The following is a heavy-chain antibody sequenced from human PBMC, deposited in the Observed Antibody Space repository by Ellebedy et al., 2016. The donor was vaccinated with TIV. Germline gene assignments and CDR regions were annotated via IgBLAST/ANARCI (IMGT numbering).Heavy chain of an antibody. J-gene: IGHJ3*02. V-gene: IGHV3-7*01. Sequence: PGGSLRLSCAASGFTISRHWMSWVHQGPGKGLEWVANINQDGGEKNYVDSVRGRFTISRDNAKNSLYLQINSLRAEDTAVYYCARLIGGTCECAFDIWGQGTMVTVSS. D-gene: IGHD2-15*01. CDR3: ARLIGGTCECAFDI. CDR2: INQDGGEK. CDR1: GFTISRHW.